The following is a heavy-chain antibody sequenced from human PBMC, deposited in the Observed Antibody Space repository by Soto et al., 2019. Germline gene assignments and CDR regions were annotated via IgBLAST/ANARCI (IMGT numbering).Heavy chain of an antibody. CDR3: AREAYSGSYHLWY. CDR2: ISSSSSYI. J-gene: IGHJ4*02. D-gene: IGHD1-26*01. Sequence: GGSLRLSCAASGFTFSSYSMNWVRQAPGKGLEWVSSISSSSSYIYYADSVKGRFTISRDNAKNSLYLQMNSLRAEDTAVYYCAREAYSGSYHLWYWGQGTLVTVSS. V-gene: IGHV3-21*01. CDR1: GFTFSSYS.